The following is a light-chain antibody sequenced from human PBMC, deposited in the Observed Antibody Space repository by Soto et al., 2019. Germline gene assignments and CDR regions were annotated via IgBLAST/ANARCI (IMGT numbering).Light chain of an antibody. Sequence: EIVLTQSPGTLSLSPGERATLSCRASQSVSVNSLAWYQQKGGQAPRLPIYAASTRATGIPDRFSGSGSGTAFALTISRLETDGFAVSCCWQYGRSPSTFGPGTKVDIK. CDR3: WQYGRSPST. J-gene: IGKJ3*01. CDR2: AAS. CDR1: QSVSVNS. V-gene: IGKV3-20*01.